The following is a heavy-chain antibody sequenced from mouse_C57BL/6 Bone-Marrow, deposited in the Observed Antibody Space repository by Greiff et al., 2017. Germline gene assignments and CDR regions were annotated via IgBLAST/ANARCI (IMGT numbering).Heavy chain of an antibody. CDR3: ARRQLRLFYAMDY. Sequence: QVHVKQSGAELAKPGASVKLSCKASGYTFTSYWMHWVKQRPGQGLEWIGYINPSSGYTKYNQKFKDKATLTADKSSSTAYRQLSSLTYEDSAVYYCARRQLRLFYAMDYWGQGTSVTVSS. D-gene: IGHD3-2*02. CDR2: INPSSGYT. CDR1: GYTFTSYW. J-gene: IGHJ4*01. V-gene: IGHV1-7*01.